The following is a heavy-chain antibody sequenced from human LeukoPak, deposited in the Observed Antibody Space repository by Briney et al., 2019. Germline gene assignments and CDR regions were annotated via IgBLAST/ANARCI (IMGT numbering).Heavy chain of an antibody. CDR2: IWYDGSNK. D-gene: IGHD3-3*01. Sequence: GSLRLSCAASGFTFSSYGMHWVHQAPGKGLEWVAVIWYDGSNKYYADSVKGRFTISRDNSKNTLYLQMNSQRAEDTAVYYCARSHATPFGVADYWGQGTLVTVSS. CDR3: ARSHATPFGVADY. CDR1: GFTFSSYG. J-gene: IGHJ4*02. V-gene: IGHV3-33*01.